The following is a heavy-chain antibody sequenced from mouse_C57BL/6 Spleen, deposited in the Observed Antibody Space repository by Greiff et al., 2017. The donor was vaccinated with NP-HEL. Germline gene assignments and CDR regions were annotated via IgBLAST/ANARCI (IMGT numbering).Heavy chain of an antibody. Sequence: QVQLKQSGAELVRPGASVTLSCKASGYTFTDYEMHWVKQTPVHGLEWIGAIDPETGGTAYNQKFKGKAILTADKSSSTAYMELRSLTSEDSAVYYGTRDGSSHYYAMDYWGQGTSVTVSS. CDR2: IDPETGGT. V-gene: IGHV1-15*01. D-gene: IGHD1-1*01. CDR1: GYTFTDYE. CDR3: TRDGSSHYYAMDY. J-gene: IGHJ4*01.